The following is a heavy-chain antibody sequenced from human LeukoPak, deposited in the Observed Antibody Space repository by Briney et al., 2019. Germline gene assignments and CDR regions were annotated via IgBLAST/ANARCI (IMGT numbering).Heavy chain of an antibody. Sequence: TGGSLRLSGAASGFTFSSYGMHWVRQAPGKGLEWVAVIWNDGWNKYYADSVKGRFTISRDNAKNSLYLQMNSLRAEDTAVYYCARSELREPYDYWGQGTLVTVSS. CDR3: ARSELREPYDY. CDR1: GFTFSSYG. CDR2: IWNDGWNK. J-gene: IGHJ4*02. V-gene: IGHV3-33*01. D-gene: IGHD1-14*01.